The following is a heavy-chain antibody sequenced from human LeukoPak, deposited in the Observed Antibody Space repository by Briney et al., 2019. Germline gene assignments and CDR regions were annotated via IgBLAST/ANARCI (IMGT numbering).Heavy chain of an antibody. CDR3: ARIETVADAFDN. V-gene: IGHV3-66*01. D-gene: IGHD1-1*01. Sequence: GGSLRLSCAASGFTVRSSYMTWVREAPGEGLERGTRSYSGGSTSDADSVRSRFTISRNNSKITMYLQMNSLRAEDTAVYYCARIETVADAFDNWGQGTLVTVSS. CDR2: SYSGGST. J-gene: IGHJ3*02. CDR1: GFTVRSSY.